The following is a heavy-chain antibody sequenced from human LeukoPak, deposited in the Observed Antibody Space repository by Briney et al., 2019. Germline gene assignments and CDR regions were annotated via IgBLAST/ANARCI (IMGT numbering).Heavy chain of an antibody. CDR3: ARDFRPTWLYAFDI. CDR2: INAYNGNT. J-gene: IGHJ3*02. CDR1: GYTFTSYG. V-gene: IGHV1-18*01. Sequence: ASVKVSCKASGYTFTSYGISWVRQAPGQGLEWMGCINAYNGNTNYAQKLQGRVTMTTDTSTSTGSLQLRRLRSDQTAVYYCARDFRPTWLYAFDIWGQGPMVTVPS. D-gene: IGHD3-22*01.